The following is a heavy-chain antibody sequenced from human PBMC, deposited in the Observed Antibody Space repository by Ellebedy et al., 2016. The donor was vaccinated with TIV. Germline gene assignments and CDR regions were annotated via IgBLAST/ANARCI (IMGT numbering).Heavy chain of an antibody. CDR1: GFTFSSYA. Sequence: GESLKISCAASGFTFSSYAMSWVRQAPGKGLEWVSTIRGSGGSTYYADSVKGRFTISRDNSKKMLYLQMNSLRDEDTAVYYCARASFYDVDLSGWYFDLWGRGTLITVSS. V-gene: IGHV3-23*01. CDR3: ARASFYDVDLSGWYFDL. D-gene: IGHD3-10*02. J-gene: IGHJ2*01. CDR2: IRGSGGST.